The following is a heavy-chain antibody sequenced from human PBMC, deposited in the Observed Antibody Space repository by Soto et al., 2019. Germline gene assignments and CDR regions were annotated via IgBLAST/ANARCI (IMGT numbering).Heavy chain of an antibody. CDR2: VFYTGFT. J-gene: IGHJ4*02. CDR3: ATSQKGYNWNYFDH. Sequence: LSLTCTVSGGSISSYYWSWIRQPAGKGLEWIGSVFYTGFTSYNPSLESRVSVSVDTSKSQFSLKLSAVTAADTAVYYCATSQKGYNWNYFDHWGQGALVTVSS. V-gene: IGHV4-59*04. D-gene: IGHD1-20*01. CDR1: GGSISSYY.